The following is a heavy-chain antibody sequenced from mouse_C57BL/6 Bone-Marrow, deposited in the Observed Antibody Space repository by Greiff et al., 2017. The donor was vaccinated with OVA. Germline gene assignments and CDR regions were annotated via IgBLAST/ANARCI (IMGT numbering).Heavy chain of an antibody. Sequence: QVQLQQSGAELVKPGASVKLSCKASGYTFTEYTIHWVKQRPGQGLEWIGWFYPGSGSIKYNEKFKDKATLTADKSSSTVYMELSRLTSEDSAVYFCERHEGVYYYGSSYFDYWGQGTTLTVSS. CDR3: ERHEGVYYYGSSYFDY. CDR1: GYTFTEYT. J-gene: IGHJ2*01. CDR2: FYPGSGSI. V-gene: IGHV1-62-2*01. D-gene: IGHD1-1*01.